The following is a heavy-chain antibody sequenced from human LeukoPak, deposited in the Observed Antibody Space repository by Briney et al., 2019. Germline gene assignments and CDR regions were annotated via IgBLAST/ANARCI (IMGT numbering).Heavy chain of an antibody. V-gene: IGHV1-18*01. Sequence: ASVKVSCKASGYTFTSCGISWVRQAPGQGLEWMGWISAYNGNTNYAQKLQGRVTMTTDTSTSTAYMELRSLRSDDTAVYYCARVSLDILTGYYDNWFDPWGQGTLVTVSS. CDR2: ISAYNGNT. D-gene: IGHD3-9*01. CDR3: ARVSLDILTGYYDNWFDP. CDR1: GYTFTSCG. J-gene: IGHJ5*02.